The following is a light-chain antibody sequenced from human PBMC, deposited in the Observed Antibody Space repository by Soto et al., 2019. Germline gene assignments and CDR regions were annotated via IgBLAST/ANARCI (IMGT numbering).Light chain of an antibody. Sequence: EIVLTQSPGTLSLSPGERATLSCRASQSVSNSYLAWYQQKPGQALRLLIYGASSRATGIPDRFSGSGSGTDFTLTISRLEPEDFAVYYCQQYGSSPRTFGQGTKVEIK. J-gene: IGKJ1*01. CDR2: GAS. CDR1: QSVSNSY. V-gene: IGKV3-20*01. CDR3: QQYGSSPRT.